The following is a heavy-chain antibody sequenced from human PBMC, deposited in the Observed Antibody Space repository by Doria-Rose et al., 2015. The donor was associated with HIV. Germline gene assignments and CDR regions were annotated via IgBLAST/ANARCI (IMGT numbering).Heavy chain of an antibody. D-gene: IGHD6-13*01. J-gene: IGHJ4*02. CDR3: ARIKSSRWYHKYYFDF. CDR1: GVSLSSPGMG. V-gene: IGHV2-26*01. CDR2: IFSDDER. Sequence: SGPVLVKPTETLTPTCTVSGVSLSSPGMGVSWIRQPPGKALEWLANIFSDDERSYTTSLKSRLTISRGTSKSQVVLTMTDMDPVDTATYYCARIKSSRWYHKYYFDFWGQGTLVIVSA.